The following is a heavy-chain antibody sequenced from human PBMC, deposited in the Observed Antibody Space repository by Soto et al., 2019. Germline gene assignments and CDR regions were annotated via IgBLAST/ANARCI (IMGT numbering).Heavy chain of an antibody. V-gene: IGHV3-66*01. CDR2: IYSGGST. D-gene: IGHD3-9*01. J-gene: IGHJ4*02. Sequence: EVQLVESGGGLVQPGGSLRLSCAASGFTVSSNYMSWVRQAPGKGLEWVSVIYSGGSTYYADSVKGRFTISRDNCKNTLYLQMNSLRAEDTAVYYCARDGLLDWIPGFDYWGQGTLVTVSS. CDR1: GFTVSSNY. CDR3: ARDGLLDWIPGFDY.